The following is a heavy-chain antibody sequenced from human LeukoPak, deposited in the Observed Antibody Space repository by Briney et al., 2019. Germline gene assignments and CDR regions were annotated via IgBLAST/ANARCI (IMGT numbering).Heavy chain of an antibody. CDR3: ARGVTYYDFWRGRTDPHNWFDP. D-gene: IGHD3-3*01. V-gene: IGHV4-4*09. J-gene: IGHJ5*02. Sequence: PSESLSLTCTVSGSISGYYWSWIRQPPGKGLEWIGYIYTSGSTNYNPSLESRVTISVDTSKNQFSLKLSSVTAADTAVYYCARGVTYYDFWRGRTDPHNWFDPWGQGTLVTVSS. CDR2: IYTSGST. CDR1: GSISGYY.